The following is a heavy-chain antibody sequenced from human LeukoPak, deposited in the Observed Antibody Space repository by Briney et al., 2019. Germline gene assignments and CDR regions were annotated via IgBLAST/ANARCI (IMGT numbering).Heavy chain of an antibody. CDR2: LSHSGSS. CDR1: GGSVSSYY. J-gene: IGHJ3*02. V-gene: IGHV4-59*02. CDR3: ARARYANAWYAFDI. D-gene: IGHD2-2*01. Sequence: SETLSLTCSVSGGSVSSYYWSWIRRPPGRGLEWIAYLSHSGSSDSNPSLTRRVTTLVDTSKNQFSLKLTSVTAANTAVYYCARARYANAWYAFDISGHGTMVTVSS.